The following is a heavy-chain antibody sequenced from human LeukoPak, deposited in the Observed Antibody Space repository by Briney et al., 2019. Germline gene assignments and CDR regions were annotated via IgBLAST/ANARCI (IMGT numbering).Heavy chain of an antibody. CDR2: IRSDSKTI. Sequence: GSLRLSCVMSGFTFNSEPMNWVRQAPGKGLDWIAHIRSDSKTIVYADSVKGRFTISRDNAKNSLSLQMNSLRVEDTAVYFCARDYDWAFDYWGQGILVAVAS. CDR3: ARDYDWAFDY. D-gene: IGHD3-16*01. V-gene: IGHV3-48*01. J-gene: IGHJ4*02. CDR1: GFTFNSEP.